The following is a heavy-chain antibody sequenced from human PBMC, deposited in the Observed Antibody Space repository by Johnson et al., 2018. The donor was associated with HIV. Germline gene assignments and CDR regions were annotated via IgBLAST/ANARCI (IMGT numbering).Heavy chain of an antibody. V-gene: IGHV3-30-3*01. CDR3: ARTRHYYEAVDI. Sequence: QVQLVESGGGVVQPGRSLRLSCAASGFTFSSYAMHWVRQAPGKGLEWVAVISDDGSNKYYADSVKGRFTISRDNSKNTLYLQMNSLRAEDTAVYYCARTRHYYEAVDIWGQGTMVTVSS. D-gene: IGHD3-10*01. CDR2: ISDDGSNK. CDR1: GFTFSSYA. J-gene: IGHJ3*02.